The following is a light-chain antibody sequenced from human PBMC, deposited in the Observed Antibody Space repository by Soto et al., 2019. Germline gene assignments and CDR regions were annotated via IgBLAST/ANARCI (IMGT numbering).Light chain of an antibody. Sequence: IVMTQSPGILSLSPGDRATLSCRASQFMRSNYLSWYQQKPGQAPRLLIYGASTRATGIPDRFSGSGSETDFTLTISSLQPEDFAVYYCQQRSNWPITFGQGTRLEI. CDR3: QQRSNWPIT. CDR1: QFMRSNY. J-gene: IGKJ5*01. CDR2: GAS. V-gene: IGKV3D-7*01.